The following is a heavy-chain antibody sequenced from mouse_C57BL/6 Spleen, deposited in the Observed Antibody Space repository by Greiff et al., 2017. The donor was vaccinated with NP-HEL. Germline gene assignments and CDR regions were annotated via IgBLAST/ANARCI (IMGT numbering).Heavy chain of an antibody. CDR3: AITVFYYFDY. Sequence: EVMLVESGGGLVKPGGSLKLSCAASGFTFSDYGMHWVRQAPEKGLEWVAYISSGSSIIYYADTVKGRFTISRDNAKNTLFLQMTSLRSEDTAMYYCAITVFYYFDYWGQGTTLTVSS. J-gene: IGHJ2*01. CDR2: ISSGSSII. V-gene: IGHV5-17*01. CDR1: GFTFSDYG. D-gene: IGHD4-1*01.